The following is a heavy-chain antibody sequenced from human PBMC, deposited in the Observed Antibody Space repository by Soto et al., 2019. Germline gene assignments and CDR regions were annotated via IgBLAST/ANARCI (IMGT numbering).Heavy chain of an antibody. CDR3: SRYSSSSLYYDFGLDV. CDR1: GVTMSYGAYS. J-gene: IGHJ6*04. CDR2: ISHLETT. Sequence: SETLSLTCSVSGVTMSYGAYSWNWIRQSPGKGLEWLGYISHLETTYYNPSFRSRLSLSIDRTRNQFFLSLSSMTASDTAMYYYSRYSSSSLYYDFGLDVWGKGTMVTVSS. V-gene: IGHV4-30-2*06. D-gene: IGHD6-6*01.